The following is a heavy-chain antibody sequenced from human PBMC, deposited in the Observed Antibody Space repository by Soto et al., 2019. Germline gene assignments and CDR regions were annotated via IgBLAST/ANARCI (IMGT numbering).Heavy chain of an antibody. CDR1: SRSFRDYY. CDR3: ARSPKSTDFPYYFDF. J-gene: IGHJ4*02. D-gene: IGHD2-21*01. CDR2: INHSGTT. V-gene: IGHV4-34*01. Sequence: SETMSLTCAVYSRSFRDYYWTWIRQPPGKGLEFIGEINHSGTTHYNPSLKSRVTVSVDTSKNHFSLKMNSVTAADTAVYYCARSPKSTDFPYYFDFWGQGTLVTVSS.